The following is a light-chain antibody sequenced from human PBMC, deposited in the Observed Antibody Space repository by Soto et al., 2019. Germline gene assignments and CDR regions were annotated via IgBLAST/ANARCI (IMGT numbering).Light chain of an antibody. J-gene: IGKJ2*01. CDR1: RSISSY. Sequence: DIQMTQSPSPLSASVGDRVTITCRASRSISSYLNWYQQKPGKAPKLLIYAASSLQSGVPSRFSGSGSGTDFTLTISRLEPEDFAVYYCQQYGSSAPYTFGQGTKVDIK. CDR2: AAS. CDR3: QQYGSSAPYT. V-gene: IGKV1-39*01.